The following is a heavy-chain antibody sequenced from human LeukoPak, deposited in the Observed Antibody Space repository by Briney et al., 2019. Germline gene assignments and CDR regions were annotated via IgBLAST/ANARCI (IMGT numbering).Heavy chain of an antibody. V-gene: IGHV3-33*06. D-gene: IGHD3-22*01. Sequence: GGSLRLSCAASGFTFSSYGLHWVRQAPGKGLEWVAVIWYDGSNKYYADSVKGRFTISRDNSKNTLYLQMNSLRAEDTAVYYCAKDLWEIVVVAEYYFDYWGQGTLVTVSS. CDR3: AKDLWEIVVVAEYYFDY. CDR2: IWYDGSNK. J-gene: IGHJ4*02. CDR1: GFTFSSYG.